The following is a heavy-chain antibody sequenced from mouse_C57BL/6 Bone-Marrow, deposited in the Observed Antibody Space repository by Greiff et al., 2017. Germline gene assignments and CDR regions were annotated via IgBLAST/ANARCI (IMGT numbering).Heavy chain of an antibody. CDR3: ARQTAQATLLMDY. D-gene: IGHD3-2*02. J-gene: IGHJ4*01. V-gene: IGHV1-53*01. Sequence: QVQLQQPGTELVKPGASVKLSCKASGYTFTSYWMHWVKPRPGQGLEWIGNINPSNGGTNYNEKFKSKATLTVDKSSSTAYMQLSSLTYEYSAVYYCARQTAQATLLMDYWGQGTSVTVSS. CDR1: GYTFTSYW. CDR2: INPSNGGT.